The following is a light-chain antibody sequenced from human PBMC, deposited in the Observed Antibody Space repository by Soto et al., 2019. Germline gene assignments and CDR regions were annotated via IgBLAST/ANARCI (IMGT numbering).Light chain of an antibody. CDR2: EVS. CDR1: SSDVGGYTY. V-gene: IGLV2-8*01. Sequence: QCALTQPPSASGSPGQPVTISCTGTSSDVGGYTYVSWYQQHPGKSPKLMIYEVSKRPSGVPDRFSGSKSGNTASLPASGQQGGDEADYYCGSYAGSKNRVFGTGTKVTLL. J-gene: IGLJ1*01. CDR3: GSYAGSKNRV.